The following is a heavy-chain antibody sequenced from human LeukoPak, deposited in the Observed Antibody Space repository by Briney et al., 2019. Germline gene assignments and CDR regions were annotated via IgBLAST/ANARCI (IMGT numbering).Heavy chain of an antibody. J-gene: IGHJ4*02. CDR1: DASISGYY. CDR2: IFYSGSS. Sequence: SETLSLTCTVSDASISGYYWTWIRQPPGKGLEWIGYIFYSGSSNYNPSLESRVTISIDTSKNQFSMKLRSVTAADTAVYYCARVITMVRGVILPLNYFDYWGQGVLVTVSS. D-gene: IGHD3-10*01. CDR3: ARVITMVRGVILPLNYFDY. V-gene: IGHV4-59*01.